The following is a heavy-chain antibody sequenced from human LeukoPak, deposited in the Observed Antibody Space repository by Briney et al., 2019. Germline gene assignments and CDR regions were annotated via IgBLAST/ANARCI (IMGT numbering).Heavy chain of an antibody. J-gene: IGHJ4*02. CDR2: ISSSGSTI. V-gene: IGHV3-48*03. CDR3: AREFTRTYYDSSGYYHGVDY. D-gene: IGHD3-22*01. Sequence: GGSLRLSCAASGFTFSSYEMNWVRQAPGKGLEWVSYISSSGSTIYYADSVKGRFTISRDNAKNSLYLQMNSLRAEDTAVYYCAREFTRTYYDSSGYYHGVDYWGQGTLVTVSS. CDR1: GFTFSSYE.